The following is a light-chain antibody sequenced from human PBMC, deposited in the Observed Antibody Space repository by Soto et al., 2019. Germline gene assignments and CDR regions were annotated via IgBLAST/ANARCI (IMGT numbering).Light chain of an antibody. V-gene: IGLV2-14*01. CDR3: SSYSRSSTAVL. J-gene: IGLJ2*01. CDR1: SSDVGGYNY. CDR2: EVS. Sequence: QSALTQPASVSGSPGQSITISCTGTSSDVGGYNYVSWYHHHPGKAPKLMIYEVSNRPSGVSNRFSGSKSGNTASLTISGLQAEDEADYYCSSYSRSSTAVLFGGGTKVTVL.